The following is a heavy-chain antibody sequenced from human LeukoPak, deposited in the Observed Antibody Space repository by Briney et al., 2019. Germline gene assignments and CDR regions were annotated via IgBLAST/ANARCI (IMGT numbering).Heavy chain of an antibody. Sequence: GGSLRLSCAASGFTFSSYWMSWVRQAPGKGLEWVANIKQDGSEKYYVDSVKGRFTISRDNAKNSLYLQMNSLRAEDTAVYYCARRKLVDYDFWSGYYTFYYYYYMDVWGKGTTVTVPS. CDR2: IKQDGSEK. D-gene: IGHD3-3*01. CDR3: ARRKLVDYDFWSGYYTFYYYYYMDV. J-gene: IGHJ6*03. V-gene: IGHV3-7*01. CDR1: GFTFSSYW.